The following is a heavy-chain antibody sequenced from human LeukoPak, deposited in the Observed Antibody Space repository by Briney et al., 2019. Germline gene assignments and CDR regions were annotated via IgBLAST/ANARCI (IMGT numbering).Heavy chain of an antibody. CDR2: IYYKGST. CDR1: GGSINSHY. CDR3: VRRDNTGWNYFDY. J-gene: IGHJ4*02. Sequence: SETLSLTCTVSGGSINSHYWSWIRQPPGKGLEWIGDIYYKGSTNYNPSLKSRVTISVDTSKNHLSLKLTSVLAADTAIDYCVRRDNTGWNYFDYWGQGILVTVSS. V-gene: IGHV4-59*08. D-gene: IGHD6-19*01.